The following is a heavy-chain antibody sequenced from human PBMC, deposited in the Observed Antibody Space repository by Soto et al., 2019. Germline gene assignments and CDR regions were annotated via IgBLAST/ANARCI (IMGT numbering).Heavy chain of an antibody. CDR3: ARAPRYNAFWSDMDV. Sequence: GGSLRLSCEASEFTFSSYTMHWVRQAPGKGLEWVAIISYDGSNKYYADFVKGRFTISRDNSKNTLYLQMNSLRPEDTALYFCARAPRYNAFWSDMDVWGQGTTVTVSS. CDR2: ISYDGSNK. CDR1: EFTFSSYT. J-gene: IGHJ6*02. V-gene: IGHV3-30-3*01. D-gene: IGHD3-3*01.